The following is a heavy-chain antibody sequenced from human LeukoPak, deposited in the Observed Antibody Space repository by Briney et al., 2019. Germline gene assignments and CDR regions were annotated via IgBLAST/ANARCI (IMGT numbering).Heavy chain of an antibody. CDR2: ISGNGGST. J-gene: IGHJ4*02. D-gene: IGHD2-21*02. CDR3: ATPNCGGDCTKYYFDY. CDR1: GFTFSSYA. Sequence: GGSLRLSCAASGFTFSSYAMSWVRQAPGKGLEWVSAISGNGGSTYYADSVKGRFTISRDNSKNTLYLQMNSLRAEDTAVYYCATPNCGGDCTKYYFDYWGQGTLVTVSS. V-gene: IGHV3-23*01.